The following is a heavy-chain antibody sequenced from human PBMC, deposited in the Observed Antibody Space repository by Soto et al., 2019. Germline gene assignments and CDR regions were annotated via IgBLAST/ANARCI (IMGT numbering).Heavy chain of an antibody. Sequence: QVQLVESGGGVVQPGRSLRLSCAASGFTFSSYGMHWVRQAPGKGLEWVAVISYDGSNKYYADSVKGRFTISRDNSKNTLYLQMNSLRAEDTAVYYCAKDGTYYDILTAPGYFDYWGQGALVTVSS. CDR3: AKDGTYYDILTAPGYFDY. CDR1: GFTFSSYG. V-gene: IGHV3-30*18. D-gene: IGHD3-9*01. J-gene: IGHJ4*02. CDR2: ISYDGSNK.